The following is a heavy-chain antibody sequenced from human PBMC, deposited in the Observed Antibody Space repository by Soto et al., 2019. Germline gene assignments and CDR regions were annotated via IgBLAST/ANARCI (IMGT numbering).Heavy chain of an antibody. Sequence: QITLKESGPTLVKPTQTLTLTCTFSGFSLSTPGAGVGWIRQPPGKALEWLALLYWDDSNRYSPSLRSRLTIPNDTSRHQVVLTMSNMDSVDTGTSYCVSGSFPNWFDPWGQGILVIVSS. V-gene: IGHV2-5*04. CDR1: GFSLSTPGAG. D-gene: IGHD3-10*01. CDR2: LYWDDSN. J-gene: IGHJ5*02. CDR3: VSGSFPNWFDP.